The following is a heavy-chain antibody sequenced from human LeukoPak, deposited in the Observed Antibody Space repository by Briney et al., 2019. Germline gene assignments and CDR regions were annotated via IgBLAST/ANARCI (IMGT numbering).Heavy chain of an antibody. D-gene: IGHD6-13*01. CDR2: ISPKSGGT. CDR1: GYSFNDYY. J-gene: IGHJ4*02. CDR3: ARDGVYSRDFDAFDY. V-gene: IGHV1-2*02. Sequence: ASVKVSCKTSGYSFNDYYMHWVRQAPGQGLDWMGWISPKSGGTNYAQEFQGRVTMTRDTSISTAYLELSSLTSDDTAVYYCARDGVYSRDFDAFDYWGQGTLVTVSS.